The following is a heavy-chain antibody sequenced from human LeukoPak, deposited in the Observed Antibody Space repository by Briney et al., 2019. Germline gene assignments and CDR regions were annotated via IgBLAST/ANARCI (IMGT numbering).Heavy chain of an antibody. CDR1: GYTFTSYD. J-gene: IGHJ3*02. D-gene: IGHD3-3*01. CDR3: ASSLSTKLRFLEWDAFDI. V-gene: IGHV1-8*03. Sequence: GASVKVSCKASGYTFTSYDINWVRQATGQGLEWMGWMNPNSGNTGYAQKFQGRVTITRNTSISTAYMELSSLRSEDTAVYYCASSLSTKLRFLEWDAFDIWGXGTMVTVSS. CDR2: MNPNSGNT.